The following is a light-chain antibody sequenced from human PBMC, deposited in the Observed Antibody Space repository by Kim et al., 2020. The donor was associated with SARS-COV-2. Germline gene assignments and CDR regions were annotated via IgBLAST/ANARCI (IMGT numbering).Light chain of an antibody. CDR3: ATWDDTLKGWV. J-gene: IGLJ2*01. V-gene: IGLV1-36*01. CDR2: YND. Sequence: RQRVTISCSGGSSNIGNNAVNWYQQIPGKPPRLLVYYNDVRPSGVSGRFSGSKSGTAASLAISGLQSEDEADYYCATWDDTLKGWVFGGGTQLTVL. CDR1: SSNIGNNA.